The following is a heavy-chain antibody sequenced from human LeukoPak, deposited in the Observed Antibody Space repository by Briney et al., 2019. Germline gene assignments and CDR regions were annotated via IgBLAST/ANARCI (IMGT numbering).Heavy chain of an antibody. V-gene: IGHV1-18*01. CDR2: ISAYNGNT. Sequence: HGASVKVSCKASGYTFTSYGISWVRQAPGQGLEWMGWISAYNGNTNYAQKLQGRVTMTTDTSTSTAYMELSSLRSEDTAVYYCARKTISTKLGVEYGMDVWGQGTTVTVSS. CDR1: GYTFTSYG. CDR3: ARKTISTKLGVEYGMDV. D-gene: IGHD3-9*01. J-gene: IGHJ6*02.